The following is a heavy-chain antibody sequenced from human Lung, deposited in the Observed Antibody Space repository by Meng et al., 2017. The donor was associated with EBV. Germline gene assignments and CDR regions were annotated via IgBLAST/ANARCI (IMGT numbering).Heavy chain of an antibody. CDR3: AREKSPGHFDY. Sequence: GLLVQSGPEVMKPGASIMMSCRTSGYPFTDFFLHWVRQAPGQGLEWLGTINCYTSGTAYARKFQGRITLTRDTSTTTVYMDLGSLGSDDTAFYYCAREKSPGHFDYFGQGILVTVSS. CDR1: GYPFTDFF. J-gene: IGHJ4*02. V-gene: IGHV1-46*01. CDR2: INCYTSGT.